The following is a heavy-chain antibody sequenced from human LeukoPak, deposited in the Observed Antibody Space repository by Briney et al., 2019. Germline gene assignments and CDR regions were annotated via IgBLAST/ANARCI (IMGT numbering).Heavy chain of an antibody. J-gene: IGHJ4*02. V-gene: IGHV4-34*01. CDR3: ASMKTITMVRGVSRLIPDY. Sequence: PSETLSLTCAVYGGSFSGYYWSWIRQPPGNGLEWIGEINHSGSTNYNPSLKSRVTISVDTSKNQFSLKLSSVTAADTAVYYCASMKTITMVRGVSRLIPDYWGQGTLVTVSS. CDR2: INHSGST. D-gene: IGHD3-10*01. CDR1: GGSFSGYY.